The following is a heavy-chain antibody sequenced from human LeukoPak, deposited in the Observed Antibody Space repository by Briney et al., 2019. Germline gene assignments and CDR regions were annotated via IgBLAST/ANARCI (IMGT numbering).Heavy chain of an antibody. CDR1: GFTFSSYE. CDR3: ARGGGGSSWSYYYYGMDV. V-gene: IGHV3-48*03. CDR2: ISSSGSTI. Sequence: PGGSMRLSCAASGFTFSSYEMNWVRQAPGKGLEWVSYISSSGSTIYYADSVKGRFTISRDNAKNSLYLQMNSLRAEDTAVYYCARGGGGSSWSYYYYGMDVWGKGTTVTVSS. J-gene: IGHJ6*04. D-gene: IGHD6-13*01.